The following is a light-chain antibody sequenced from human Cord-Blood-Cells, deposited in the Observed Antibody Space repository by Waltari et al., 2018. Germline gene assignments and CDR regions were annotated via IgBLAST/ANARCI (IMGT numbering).Light chain of an antibody. J-gene: IGLJ3*02. Sequence: QSALTQPASVSGSPGQSITIPCTGTSSDVGSYNLVSWYQQHPGKAPKLMIYEGSKRPSGGSNRFAVSKSGNTASLTISGLQAEDEADYYCCSYAGSSTWVFGGGTKLTVL. CDR3: CSYAGSSTWV. CDR1: SSDVGSYNL. CDR2: EGS. V-gene: IGLV2-23*01.